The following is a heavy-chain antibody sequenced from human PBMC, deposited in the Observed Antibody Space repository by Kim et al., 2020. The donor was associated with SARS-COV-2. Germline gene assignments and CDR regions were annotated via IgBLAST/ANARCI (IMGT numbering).Heavy chain of an antibody. V-gene: IGHV1-3*01. CDR3: LGGFYFDY. J-gene: IGHJ4*02. D-gene: IGHD3-16*01. Sequence: GNGNTRYSQKFQGRVNFTTDTSASTAYMELSFLISEDSAVYYCLGGFYFDYWGQGTLVTVSS. CDR2: GNGNT.